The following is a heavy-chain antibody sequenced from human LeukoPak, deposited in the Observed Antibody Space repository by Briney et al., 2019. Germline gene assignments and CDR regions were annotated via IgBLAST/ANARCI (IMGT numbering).Heavy chain of an antibody. D-gene: IGHD4-17*01. J-gene: IGHJ5*02. CDR3: ARRPTVTTPLTP. V-gene: IGHV3-7*05. CDR1: GFTLSSYW. Sequence: GGSLRLSCAASGFTLSSYWMSWVRQAPGKGLEWVANIKQEGGEKYYVDSVRGGFTISRDNDKNSLCLQMNSLRAEDTAVYYCARRPTVTTPLTPWGQGTLVTVSS. CDR2: IKQEGGEK.